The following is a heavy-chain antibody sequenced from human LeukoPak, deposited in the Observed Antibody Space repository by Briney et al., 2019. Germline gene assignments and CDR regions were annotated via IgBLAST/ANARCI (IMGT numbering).Heavy chain of an antibody. CDR1: GGSISSYY. CDR3: ARGLIWFGYYFDY. Sequence: SETLSLTCTVSGGSISSYYWSWIRQPPGKGLEWIGEINHSGSTNYNPSLKSRVTISVDTSKNQFSLKLSSVTAADTAVYYCARGLIWFGYYFDYWGQGTLVTVSS. V-gene: IGHV4-34*01. CDR2: INHSGST. D-gene: IGHD3-10*01. J-gene: IGHJ4*02.